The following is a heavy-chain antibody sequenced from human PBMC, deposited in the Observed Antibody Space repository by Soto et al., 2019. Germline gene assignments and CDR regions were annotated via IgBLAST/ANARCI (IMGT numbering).Heavy chain of an antibody. J-gene: IGHJ5*02. Sequence: EVQLLESGGGLVQPGGSLRLSYAASGFGFGGFAMNWVRQAPGKGLEWVSAIRATGDTTHYADSVKGRFTISRDNSKNILYLQMNSLRAEDTVVYYCAKENGILGANWGIFQSWGQGTLVTVSS. V-gene: IGHV3-23*01. CDR1: GFGFGGFA. CDR2: IRATGDTT. D-gene: IGHD7-27*01. CDR3: AKENGILGANWGIFQS.